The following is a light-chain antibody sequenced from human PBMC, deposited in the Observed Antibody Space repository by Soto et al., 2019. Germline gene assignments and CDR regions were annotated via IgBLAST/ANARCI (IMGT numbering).Light chain of an antibody. CDR2: DAS. V-gene: IGKV3-11*01. Sequence: EIVSTQSPATLSLSPGDRATLSCRASQSVRSSLAWFQQKPGQAPRLLIYDASKRATGIPARFSGSASGADFTLTISSLEPGDFAVYYCQQRSDWPPELTFGGGTKVEIK. CDR3: QQRSDWPPELT. CDR1: QSVRSS. J-gene: IGKJ4*01.